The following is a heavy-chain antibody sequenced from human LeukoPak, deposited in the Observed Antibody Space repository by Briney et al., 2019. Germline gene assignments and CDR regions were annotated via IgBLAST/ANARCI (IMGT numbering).Heavy chain of an antibody. V-gene: IGHV4-39*07. CDR3: ARGHRSGGSPFDY. CDR1: GGSISSSSYY. CDR2: IYYSGST. J-gene: IGHJ4*02. D-gene: IGHD1-26*01. Sequence: PSETLSLTCTVSGGSISSSSYYWGWIRQPPGKGLEWIGSIYYSGSTYYNPSLKSRVTISVDTSKNQFSLKLSSVTAADTAVYYCARGHRSGGSPFDYWGQGTLVTVSS.